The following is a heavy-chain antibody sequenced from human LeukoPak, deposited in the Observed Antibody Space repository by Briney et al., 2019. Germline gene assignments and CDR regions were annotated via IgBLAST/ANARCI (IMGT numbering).Heavy chain of an antibody. J-gene: IGHJ5*02. CDR2: IYHSGST. D-gene: IGHD3-10*01. Sequence: PSETLSLTCAVSGYSISSGYYWGWIGQPPGKGLEWIGSIYHSGSTYYTPSLRSRVTISVDTSKNQFSLKLSSVTAADTAVYYCARGSSYYYGSGSYYNERDNWFDPWGQGTLVTVSS. CDR3: ARGSSYYYGSGSYYNERDNWFDP. CDR1: GYSISSGYY. V-gene: IGHV4-38-2*01.